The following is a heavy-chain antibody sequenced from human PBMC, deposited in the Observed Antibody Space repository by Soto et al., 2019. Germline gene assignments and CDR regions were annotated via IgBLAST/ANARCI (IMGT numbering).Heavy chain of an antibody. CDR1: GFSFSSYT. J-gene: IGHJ5*01. V-gene: IGHV3-21*01. Sequence: GGSLRLSCAASGFSFSSYTMNWVRQAPGKGLQWVSSITNRGTHTYSADSVKGRFTISRDNAKNSLYLQMNTLRPEDTAIYFCARAHEVAWFDSWGLGTLVTVSS. CDR3: ARAHEVAWFDS. CDR2: ITNRGTHT. D-gene: IGHD2-15*01.